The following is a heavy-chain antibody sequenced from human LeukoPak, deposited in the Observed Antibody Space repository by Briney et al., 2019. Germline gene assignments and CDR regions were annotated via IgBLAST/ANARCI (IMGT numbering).Heavy chain of an antibody. Sequence: ASETLSLTCTVSGGSISSYYWSWIRQPPGKGLEWIGYIYYSGSTNYNPSLKSRVTISVDTSKNQFSLKLSSVTAADTAVYYCARLNLDTAMVTLGPYYFDYWGQGTLVTVSS. CDR3: ARLNLDTAMVTLGPYYFDY. J-gene: IGHJ4*02. CDR2: IYYSGST. D-gene: IGHD5-18*01. CDR1: GGSISSYY. V-gene: IGHV4-59*08.